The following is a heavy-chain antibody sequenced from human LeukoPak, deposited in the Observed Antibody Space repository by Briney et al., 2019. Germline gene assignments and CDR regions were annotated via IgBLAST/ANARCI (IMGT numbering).Heavy chain of an antibody. CDR1: GYSFTGYY. CDR3: ARQINKLGTTPSGY. J-gene: IGHJ4*02. D-gene: IGHD1-26*01. Sequence: GASVKVSCTASGYSFTGYYMHWVRQAPGQGLEWMGWINPNSGGTNYAQKFRGRVTMTRDTSISTAYMELSRLTSDDTAVYYCARQINKLGTTPSGYWGQGTLVTVSS. V-gene: IGHV1-2*02. CDR2: INPNSGGT.